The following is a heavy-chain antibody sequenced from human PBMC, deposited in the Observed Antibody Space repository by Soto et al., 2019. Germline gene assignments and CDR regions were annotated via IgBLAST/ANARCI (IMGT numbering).Heavy chain of an antibody. CDR1: GYTFTNYY. Sequence: QMQLVQSGAEVRKPGASVKVSCKASGYTFTNYYINWVRQVPGQGLEWMGVINPDIGVTNYAQKCKARVTMTRETSTSTVCMELSSLRSKDTAVYYCAEALSNVVVLTPATLDIWGQGTVVTVSS. V-gene: IGHV1-46*03. CDR2: INPDIGVT. CDR3: AEALSNVVVLTPATLDI. J-gene: IGHJ1*01. D-gene: IGHD2-15*01.